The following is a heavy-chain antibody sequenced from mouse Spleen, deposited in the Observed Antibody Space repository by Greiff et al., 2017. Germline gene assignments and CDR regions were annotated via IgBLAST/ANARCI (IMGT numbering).Heavy chain of an antibody. CDR1: GYSITSDY. J-gene: IGHJ4*01. CDR3: ARRGYYGSRPVAMDY. D-gene: IGHD1-1*01. Sequence: DVKLQESGPGLAKPSQTLSLTCSVTGYSITSDYWNWIRKFPGNKLEYMGYISYSGSTYYNPSLKSRISITRDTSKNQYYLQLNSVTTEETATYYCARRGYYGSRPVAMDYWGQGTSVTVSS. CDR2: ISYSGST. V-gene: IGHV3-8*01.